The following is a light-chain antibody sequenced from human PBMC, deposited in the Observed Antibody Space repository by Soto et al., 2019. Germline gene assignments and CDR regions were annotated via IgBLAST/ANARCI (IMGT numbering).Light chain of an antibody. CDR3: QKRSNWPPIT. Sequence: EIVLTQSPATLSLSPGERAALSCKASQSVHNFLAWYQQKPGQAPRLLIYGASTRAAGIPARFSGSGSGTDFTLTISRLQTEDFAVYYGQKRSNWPPITFGHGTRREIK. CDR1: QSVHNF. J-gene: IGKJ5*01. V-gene: IGKV3-11*01. CDR2: GAS.